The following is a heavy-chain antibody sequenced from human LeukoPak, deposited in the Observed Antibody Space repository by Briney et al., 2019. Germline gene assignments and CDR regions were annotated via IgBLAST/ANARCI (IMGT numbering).Heavy chain of an antibody. CDR2: ISSSSSYI. CDR3: AREIKYYYDSSGYLRFDY. V-gene: IGHV3-21*01. CDR1: GFTFSSYS. Sequence: GGSLRLSCAASGFTFSSYSMNWVRQAPGKELEWVSSISSSSSYIYYADSVKGRSTISRDNAKNSLYLQMNSLRAEDTAVYYCAREIKYYYDSSGYLRFDYWGQGTLVTVSS. J-gene: IGHJ4*02. D-gene: IGHD3-22*01.